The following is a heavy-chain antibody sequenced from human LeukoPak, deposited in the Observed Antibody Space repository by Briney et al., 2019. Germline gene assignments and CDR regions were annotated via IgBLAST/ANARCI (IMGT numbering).Heavy chain of an antibody. V-gene: IGHV4-39*07. CDR2: HSHSGSA. CDR1: GASINSDTYY. J-gene: IGHJ4*02. D-gene: IGHD1/OR15-1a*01. Sequence: SVTLSLTCTVSGASINSDTYYWGWIRQPPGKGLEWIGTHSHSGSAYYNPSLRSRITMSLDTSENQLSLKLYSVTAADTAIYYCARYQTGTMFAVWGQGTLVTISS. CDR3: ARYQTGTMFAV.